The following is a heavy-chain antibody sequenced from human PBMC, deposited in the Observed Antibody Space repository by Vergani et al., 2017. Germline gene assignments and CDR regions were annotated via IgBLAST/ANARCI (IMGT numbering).Heavy chain of an antibody. V-gene: IGHV4-39*01. Sequence: QLQLQESGPGLVKPSETLSLTCTVSGGSISSSSYYWGWIRQPPGKGLEWIGSIYYSGRPYYNPSLKSRVPISVDTSKNQFSLKLSSVTAADTAVFYCARLTSTIAAAVLWGQGTLVTVSS. CDR2: IYYSGRP. D-gene: IGHD6-13*01. J-gene: IGHJ4*02. CDR1: GGSISSSSYY. CDR3: ARLTSTIAAAVL.